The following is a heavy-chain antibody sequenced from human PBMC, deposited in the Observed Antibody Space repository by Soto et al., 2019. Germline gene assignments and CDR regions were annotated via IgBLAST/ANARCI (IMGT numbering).Heavy chain of an antibody. CDR3: ANDLRSDDAFDI. Sequence: GGSLRLSCAASGCTFSSYGIHWVRQAPGKGLEWVAVISYDGSNKYYADSVKGRFTISRDNSKNTLYLQMNSLRAEDTAVYYCANDLRSDDAFDIWGQGTMVTVSS. D-gene: IGHD4-17*01. J-gene: IGHJ3*02. CDR2: ISYDGSNK. V-gene: IGHV3-30*18. CDR1: GCTFSSYG.